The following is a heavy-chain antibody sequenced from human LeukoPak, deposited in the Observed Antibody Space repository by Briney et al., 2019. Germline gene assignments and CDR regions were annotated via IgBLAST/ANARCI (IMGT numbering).Heavy chain of an antibody. Sequence: ASVKDSCKASGYTFTGYYMHWVRQAPGQGLEWMGWINPNSGGTNYAQKFQGRVTMTRDTSISTAYMELSRLRSDDTAVYYCARERLQFRDWFDPWGQGTLVTVSS. J-gene: IGHJ5*02. D-gene: IGHD4-11*01. V-gene: IGHV1-2*02. CDR2: INPNSGGT. CDR3: ARERLQFRDWFDP. CDR1: GYTFTGYY.